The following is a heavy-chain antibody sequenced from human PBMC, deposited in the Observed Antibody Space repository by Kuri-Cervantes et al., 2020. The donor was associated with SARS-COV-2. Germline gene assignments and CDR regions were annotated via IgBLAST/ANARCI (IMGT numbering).Heavy chain of an antibody. J-gene: IGHJ5*01. CDR1: GYSFSSYW. D-gene: IGHD3-3*01. CDR2: IYPGDPDT. V-gene: IGHV5-51*01. CDR3: ARLSITIFGALTAPFDS. Sequence: KVSCKGSGYSFSSYWIAWVRQVPGKGLECMGIIYPGDPDTTYSPSFQGQVTISADKSISTAYLQWSSLKASDAAMYYCARLSITIFGALTAPFDSWGQGTLVTVSS.